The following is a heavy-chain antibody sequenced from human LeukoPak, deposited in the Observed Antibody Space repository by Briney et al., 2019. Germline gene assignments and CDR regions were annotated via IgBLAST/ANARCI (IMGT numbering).Heavy chain of an antibody. CDR3: ARDGVPPTYSGSLDY. D-gene: IGHD1-26*01. CDR1: GGSISSSSYY. CDR2: IYYSGST. Sequence: SETLSLTCTVSGGSISSSSYYWGWIRQPPGKGLEWIGSIYYSGSTYYNPSLKSRVTISVYTSKNQFSLKLSSVTAADTAVYYCARDGVPPTYSGSLDYWGQGTLVTVSS. J-gene: IGHJ4*02. V-gene: IGHV4-39*07.